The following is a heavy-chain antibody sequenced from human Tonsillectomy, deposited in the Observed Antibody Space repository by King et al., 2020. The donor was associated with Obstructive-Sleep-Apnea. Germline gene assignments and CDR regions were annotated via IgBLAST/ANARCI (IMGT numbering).Heavy chain of an antibody. CDR1: GGSISSGDYY. Sequence: QLQESGPGLVKPSQTLSLTCTVSGGSISSGDYYWRWIRQPPGKGLEWIGYIYYSGSTYYNPSLKTRVTISFETSKNQFSLKLSSVTAADTAGYYCARDFPTYYYGSGSFSGFDPWGQGTLVTVSS. J-gene: IGHJ5*02. V-gene: IGHV4-30-4*01. CDR3: ARDFPTYYYGSGSFSGFDP. CDR2: IYYSGST. D-gene: IGHD3-10*01.